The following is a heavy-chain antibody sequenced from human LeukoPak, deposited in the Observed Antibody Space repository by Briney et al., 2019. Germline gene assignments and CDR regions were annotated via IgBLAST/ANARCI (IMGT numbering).Heavy chain of an antibody. V-gene: IGHV1-2*02. CDR1: GYTFTCYY. Sequence: ASVKVSCKASGYTFTCYYMHWVRQAPGQGLEWMGWINPNSGGTNYAQKFQGRVTMTRDTSISTAYMELSRLRSDDTAVYYCARTGDIVVVPTVYYYYYYGMDVWGQGTTVTVSS. CDR3: ARTGDIVVVPTVYYYYYYGMDV. J-gene: IGHJ6*02. CDR2: INPNSGGT. D-gene: IGHD2-15*01.